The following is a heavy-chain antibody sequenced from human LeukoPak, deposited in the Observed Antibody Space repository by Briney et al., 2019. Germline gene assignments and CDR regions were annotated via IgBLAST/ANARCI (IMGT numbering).Heavy chain of an antibody. CDR3: AKQQGYYYDSSGYAEFDY. CDR2: ISGSGGST. V-gene: IGHV3-23*01. J-gene: IGHJ4*02. CDR1: GFTSSSYA. D-gene: IGHD3-22*01. Sequence: GGSLRLSCAASGFTSSSYAMSWVRQAPGKGLEWVSAISGSGGSTYYADSVKGRFTISRDNSKNTLYLQMNSLRAEDTAVYHCAKQQGYYYDSSGYAEFDYWGQGTLVTVSS.